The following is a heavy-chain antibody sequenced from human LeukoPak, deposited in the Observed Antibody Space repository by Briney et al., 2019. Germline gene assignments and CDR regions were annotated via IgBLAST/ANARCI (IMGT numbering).Heavy chain of an antibody. V-gene: IGHV3-21*04. D-gene: IGHD1-26*01. CDR3: ARGGSYLSAFDI. CDR1: GFTFTAYT. J-gene: IGHJ3*02. Sequence: GGSLRLSCAASGFTFTAYTINWVRQAPGKGLEWVSYISGSTTDIYYADSVKGRFTISRDNSKNTLYLQMNSLRAEDTAVYYCARGGSYLSAFDIWGQGTMVTVSS. CDR2: ISGSTTDI.